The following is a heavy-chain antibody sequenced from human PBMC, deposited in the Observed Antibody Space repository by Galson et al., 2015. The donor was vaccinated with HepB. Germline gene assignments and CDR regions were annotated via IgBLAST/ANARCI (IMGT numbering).Heavy chain of an antibody. CDR3: ASIKGWDLLRGDAFDF. CDR1: GFTFDDYA. CDR2: ISWNSGSI. Sequence: SLRLSCAASGFTFDDYAMHWVRQAPGKGLEWVSGISWNSGSIGYADSVKGRFTISRDNAKNSLYLQMNSLRAEDTAVYYCASIKGWDLLRGDAFDFWGQGTMVTVSS. D-gene: IGHD1-26*01. V-gene: IGHV3-9*01. J-gene: IGHJ3*01.